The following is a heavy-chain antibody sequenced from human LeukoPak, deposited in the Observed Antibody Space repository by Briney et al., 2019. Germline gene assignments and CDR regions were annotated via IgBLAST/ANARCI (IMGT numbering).Heavy chain of an antibody. Sequence: SETLSLTCTVSGGSISSYYWSWTRQPPGKGLEWIGYIYYSGSTNYNPSLKSRVTISVDTSKNQFSLKLSSVTAADTAVYYCARNDIYYYGMDVWGQGTTVTVSS. CDR1: GGSISSYY. D-gene: IGHD1-1*01. V-gene: IGHV4-59*08. CDR2: IYYSGST. J-gene: IGHJ6*02. CDR3: ARNDIYYYGMDV.